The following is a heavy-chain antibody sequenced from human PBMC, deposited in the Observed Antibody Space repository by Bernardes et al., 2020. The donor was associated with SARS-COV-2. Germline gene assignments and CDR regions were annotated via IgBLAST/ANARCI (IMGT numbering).Heavy chain of an antibody. CDR2: MNPNSGNT. Sequence: ASVKVSCKASGYTLTSYDINWVRQATGQGLEWMGWMNPNSGNTGYAQKFQGRVTMTRNTSISTAYMELSSLRSEDTAVYYCARGRLRRGFGVVTAYGMDVWGQGTTVTVSS. CDR3: ARGRLRRGFGVVTAYGMDV. CDR1: GYTLTSYD. D-gene: IGHD3-3*01. V-gene: IGHV1-8*01. J-gene: IGHJ6*02.